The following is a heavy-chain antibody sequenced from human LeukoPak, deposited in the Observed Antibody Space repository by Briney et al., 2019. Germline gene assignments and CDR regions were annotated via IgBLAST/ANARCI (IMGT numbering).Heavy chain of an antibody. D-gene: IGHD2-15*01. CDR1: GFTFSDYW. J-gene: IGHJ4*02. CDR3: ARASRGIAANLCFDY. CDR2: IKEDGSEK. V-gene: IGHV3-7*01. Sequence: PGGSLRLSCAASGFTFSDYWMSWVRQAPGKGLEWVANIKEDGSEKYYVDSVKGRFTISRDNAKNSLYLQMNSLRVEDTAVYYCARASRGIAANLCFDYWGQGTLVTVSP.